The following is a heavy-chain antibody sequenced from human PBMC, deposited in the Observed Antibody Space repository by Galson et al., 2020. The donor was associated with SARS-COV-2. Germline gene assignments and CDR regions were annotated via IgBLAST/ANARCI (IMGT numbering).Heavy chain of an antibody. D-gene: IGHD2-2*02. Sequence: GGSLRLSCAASGFTFSSYGMHWVRQAPGKGLEWVAVIWYDGSNKYYADSVKGRFTISRDNSKNTLYLQMNSLRAEDTAVYYCARDLAVYCSSTSCYRAGDAFDIWGQGTMVTVSS. V-gene: IGHV3-33*01. CDR1: GFTFSSYG. J-gene: IGHJ3*02. CDR3: ARDLAVYCSSTSCYRAGDAFDI. CDR2: IWYDGSNK.